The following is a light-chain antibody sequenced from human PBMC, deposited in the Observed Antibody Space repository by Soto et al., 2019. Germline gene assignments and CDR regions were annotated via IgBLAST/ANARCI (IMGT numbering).Light chain of an antibody. Sequence: LTQPPSASGSPGQSVAISCTGTSSDVGGYDYVSWYQQHPGKAPKLMIYDISKRPSGVPDRFSGSKSGNTASLTVSGLQAEDEADYYCSSYAGTYIVFGTGTKVTVL. CDR1: SSDVGGYDY. V-gene: IGLV2-8*01. CDR3: SSYAGTYIV. CDR2: DIS. J-gene: IGLJ1*01.